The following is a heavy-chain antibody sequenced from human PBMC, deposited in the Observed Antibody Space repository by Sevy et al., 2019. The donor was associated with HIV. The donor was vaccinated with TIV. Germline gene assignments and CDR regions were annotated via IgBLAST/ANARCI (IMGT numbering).Heavy chain of an antibody. CDR1: GFTFSDYY. J-gene: IGHJ3*02. D-gene: IGHD1-7*01. CDR2: ISSSSSYT. CDR3: ARPMLTGTTTGAFDI. Sequence: GGSLRLSCAASGFTFSDYYMSWIRQAPGKGLEWVSYISSSSSYTNYADSVKGRFTISRDNAKNSLYLQMNSLRAEDTAVYYCARPMLTGTTTGAFDIWGQGTMVTVSS. V-gene: IGHV3-11*06.